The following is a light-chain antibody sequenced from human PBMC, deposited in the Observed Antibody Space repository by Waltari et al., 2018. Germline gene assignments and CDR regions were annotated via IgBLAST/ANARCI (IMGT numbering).Light chain of an antibody. V-gene: IGLV1-47*01. CDR2: RNN. CDR1: SSNIGSNY. Sequence: PGQRVTISCSGSSSNIGSNYVYWYQQLPGTAPKLLIYRNNQRPSGVPDRFSGSKSGTSASLAISGLRSEDEADYYCAAWDDSLSGPVFGGGTKLTVL. CDR3: AAWDDSLSGPV. J-gene: IGLJ2*01.